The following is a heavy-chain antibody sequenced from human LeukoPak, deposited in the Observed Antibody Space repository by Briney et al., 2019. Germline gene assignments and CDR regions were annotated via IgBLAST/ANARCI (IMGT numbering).Heavy chain of an antibody. J-gene: IGHJ4*02. CDR1: GFTFSSYA. CDR2: ISGSGGST. V-gene: IGHV3-23*01. D-gene: IGHD3-22*01. Sequence: SGGSLRLSCAASGFTFSSYAMSWVRQAPGKGLEWVSAISGSGGSTYYADSVKGRFTISRDNSKNTLYLQMNNLRAEDTAVYYCAKLIGHYFDYWGQGTLVTVSS. CDR3: AKLIGHYFDY.